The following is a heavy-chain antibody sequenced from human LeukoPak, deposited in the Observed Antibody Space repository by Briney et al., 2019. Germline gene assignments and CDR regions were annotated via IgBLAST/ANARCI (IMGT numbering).Heavy chain of an antibody. CDR3: CGSGWFAGPFGY. J-gene: IGHJ4*02. Sequence: TASETLSLTCTVSGGSISSSDYYWSWIRQPPGKGLEWIGYIYYSGSTSYNPSLKSRITISVDTSKNQFSLKLTSVTAADTAVYYCCGSGWFAGPFGYWGQGALVTVSS. CDR1: GGSISSSDYY. V-gene: IGHV4-30-4*03. D-gene: IGHD6-19*01. CDR2: IYYSGST.